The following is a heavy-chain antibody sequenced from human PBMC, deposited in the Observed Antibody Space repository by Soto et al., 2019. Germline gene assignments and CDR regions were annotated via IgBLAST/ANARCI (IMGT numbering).Heavy chain of an antibody. CDR3: ARPRGITIFGVVIQNWFDP. J-gene: IGHJ5*02. D-gene: IGHD3-3*01. Sequence: QVQLVQSGAEVKKPGASVKVSCKASGYTFTSYGISWVRQAPGQGLEWMGWISAYNGNTNYAQKLQGRVTMTTDTSTSTAYMELRSLRSDDTAVYYCARPRGITIFGVVIQNWFDPWGQGTLVTVSS. V-gene: IGHV1-18*01. CDR2: ISAYNGNT. CDR1: GYTFTSYG.